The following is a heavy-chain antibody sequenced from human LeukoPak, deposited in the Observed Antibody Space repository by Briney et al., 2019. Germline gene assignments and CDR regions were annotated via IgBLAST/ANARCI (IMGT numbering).Heavy chain of an antibody. D-gene: IGHD3-10*01. CDR3: ATGNVVRGVIIKVRSYFDY. V-gene: IGHV1-24*01. CDR2: FDPEDGET. Sequence: SVKVSCKVSGYTLTELSMHWVRQAPGKGLEWMGGFDPEDGETVYAQKFQGRVTMTEDTSTDTAYMELSSLRSEDTAVYYCATGNVVRGVIIKVRSYFDYWGQGTLVTVSS. J-gene: IGHJ4*02. CDR1: GYTLTELS.